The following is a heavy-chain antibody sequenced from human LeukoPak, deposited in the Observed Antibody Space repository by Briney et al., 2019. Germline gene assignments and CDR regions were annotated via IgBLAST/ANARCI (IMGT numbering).Heavy chain of an antibody. Sequence: SETLSLTCTVSGRPINNYYWSWIRRPPVKGLEWIGYISYSGTTNYNPSLKSRVTISLDTSKNQFSLNLNSVTAADTAVYFCARSYYYDSSGFPYYWGQGTLVTVSS. CDR2: ISYSGTT. CDR1: GRPINNYY. J-gene: IGHJ4*02. CDR3: ARSYYYDSSGFPYY. D-gene: IGHD3-22*01. V-gene: IGHV4-59*01.